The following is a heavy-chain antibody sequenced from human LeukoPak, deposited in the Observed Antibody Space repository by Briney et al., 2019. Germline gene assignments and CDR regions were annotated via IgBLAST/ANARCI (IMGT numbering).Heavy chain of an antibody. CDR3: ASGNGWVCSSTSCYNWFDP. CDR1: GGSISSYY. J-gene: IGHJ5*02. V-gene: IGHV4-59*13. D-gene: IGHD2-2*01. Sequence: MSSETLSLTCTVSGGSISSYYWSWIRQPPGKGLEWIGCIYYSGSTNCNPSLKSRVTISVDTSKNQFSLKLSSVTAADTAVYYCASGNGWVCSSTSCYNWFDPWGQGTLVTVSS. CDR2: IYYSGST.